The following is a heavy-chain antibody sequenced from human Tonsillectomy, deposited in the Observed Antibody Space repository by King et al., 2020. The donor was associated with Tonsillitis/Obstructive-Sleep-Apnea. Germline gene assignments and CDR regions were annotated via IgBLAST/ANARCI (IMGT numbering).Heavy chain of an antibody. CDR2: IYYSGST. Sequence: VQLQESGPGLVKPSETLSLTCTVSGGSISSYYWSWIRQPPGKGLEWIGYIYYSGSTNYNPSLKSRVTISVETSKNQFSLKLSSVTAADTAVYYCSRDGHDSSGYLYWGQGTLVTVSS. D-gene: IGHD3-22*01. CDR1: GGSISSYY. CDR3: SRDGHDSSGYLY. V-gene: IGHV4-59*01. J-gene: IGHJ4*02.